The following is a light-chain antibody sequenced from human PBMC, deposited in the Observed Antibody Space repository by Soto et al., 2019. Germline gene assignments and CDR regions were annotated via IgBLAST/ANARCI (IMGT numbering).Light chain of an antibody. CDR1: QNIRTY. CDR2: TAS. CDR3: QQRYSTPIT. Sequence: DIQMTQSPSSLSASVGDRVTITCRASQNIRTYLNWYQEKPGKAPKLLIFTASSVQSGVPPRFSGGGSGTDSTLTISSLQPEDFATYYCQQRYSTPITFGQGTRLEIK. J-gene: IGKJ5*01. V-gene: IGKV1-39*01.